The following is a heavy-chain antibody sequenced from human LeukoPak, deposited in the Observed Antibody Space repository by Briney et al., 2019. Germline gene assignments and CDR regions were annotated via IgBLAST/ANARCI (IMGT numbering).Heavy chain of an antibody. CDR2: SDPEDGET. V-gene: IGHV1-24*01. CDR1: GYSVTELS. CDR3: ATDSSPGSFDF. J-gene: IGHJ4*02. Sequence: VASVKVSCKFSGYSVTELSIHWVRQAPGKGLEWMGGSDPEDGETIYAQKFQGRVTMTEDTSADTAYLELSSLRSEDTAVYYCATDSSPGSFDFWGQGTLVTVSS. D-gene: IGHD3-10*01.